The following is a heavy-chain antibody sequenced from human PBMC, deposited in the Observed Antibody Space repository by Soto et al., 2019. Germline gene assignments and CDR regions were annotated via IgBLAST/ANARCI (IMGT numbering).Heavy chain of an antibody. CDR1: GWSFSGYH. CDR2: INHSGST. Sequence: SETLSLTWAVYGWSFSGYHWSWIRQPPGKGLEWIGEINHSGSTNYNPSLKSRVTISVDTSKNQFSLKLSSVTAADTAVYYCARGRRGWYYYDYWGQGTLVTVSS. V-gene: IGHV4-34*01. J-gene: IGHJ4*02. D-gene: IGHD6-19*01. CDR3: ARGRRGWYYYDY.